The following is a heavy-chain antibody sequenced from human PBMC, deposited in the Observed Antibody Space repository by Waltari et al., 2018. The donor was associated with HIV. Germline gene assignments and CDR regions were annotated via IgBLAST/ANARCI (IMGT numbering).Heavy chain of an antibody. J-gene: IGHJ4*02. D-gene: IGHD3-3*01. CDR2: INAADGSA. CDR3: ARAGLGGLIQDFDI. Sequence: QVQLIQPEIEMRRPGTSVRLSCQASGFILDDHYIHWVRQGLRQRFEWVAVINAADGSAISAQKFQSRLTLTRDLFTGLIHVDLMSLMSEDTAVYFCARAGLGGLIQDFDIWGRGT. CDR1: GFILDDHY. V-gene: IGHV1-46*02.